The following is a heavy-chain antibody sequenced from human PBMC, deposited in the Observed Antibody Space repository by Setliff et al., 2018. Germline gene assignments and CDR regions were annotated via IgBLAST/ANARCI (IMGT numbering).Heavy chain of an antibody. Sequence: SETLSLTCTVSGDSISGAKYYWSWIRQSAGKGLECIGRIYTDGSTKYNPSPNSRVALSIDTSKNQFSLRLSSVTAADTAVYFCARVTVFLYMDVWGKGTTVTVSS. V-gene: IGHV4-61*02. J-gene: IGHJ6*03. D-gene: IGHD3-3*01. CDR1: GDSISGAKYY. CDR2: IYTDGST. CDR3: ARVTVFLYMDV.